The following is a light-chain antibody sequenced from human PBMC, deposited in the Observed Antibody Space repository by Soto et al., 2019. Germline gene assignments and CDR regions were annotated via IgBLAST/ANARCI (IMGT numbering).Light chain of an antibody. J-gene: IGKJ4*01. Sequence: DIQMTQSPSSVSASVGDRVTITCRASQGISNWLAWYQQQPGKAPKLLIYAASSLQSGVPSRFSGGGSGTHFTIIISSLQPEDFATYYCQQTNTFLPLTFGGGTKVEI. CDR2: AAS. CDR1: QGISNW. CDR3: QQTNTFLPLT. V-gene: IGKV1-12*01.